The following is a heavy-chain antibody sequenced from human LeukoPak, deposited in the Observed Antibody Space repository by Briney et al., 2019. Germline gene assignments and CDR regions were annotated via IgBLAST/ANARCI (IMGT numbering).Heavy chain of an antibody. D-gene: IGHD5-18*01. J-gene: IGHJ5*02. V-gene: IGHV4-39*01. CDR2: IYYSGST. CDR1: GGSISSYY. Sequence: SETLSLTCTVSGGSISSYYWGWIRQPPGKGLEWIGSIYYSGSTYYNPSLKSRVTISVDTSKNQFSLKLSSVTAADTAVYYCARREGSYGTNWFDPWGQGTLVTVSS. CDR3: ARREGSYGTNWFDP.